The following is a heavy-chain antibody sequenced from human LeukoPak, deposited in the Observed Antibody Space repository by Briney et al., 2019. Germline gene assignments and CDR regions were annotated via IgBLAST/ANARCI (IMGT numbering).Heavy chain of an antibody. J-gene: IGHJ6*03. Sequence: GASVKVSCKASGYTFTGYYMHWVRQAPGQGLEWMGWVNPNSGGTNYAQKFQGRVTMTRDTSISTAYMELSRLRSDDTAVYYCARGAGDLYYYYMDVWGKGTTVTVSS. CDR1: GYTFTGYY. V-gene: IGHV1-2*02. CDR2: VNPNSGGT. CDR3: ARGAGDLYYYYMDV.